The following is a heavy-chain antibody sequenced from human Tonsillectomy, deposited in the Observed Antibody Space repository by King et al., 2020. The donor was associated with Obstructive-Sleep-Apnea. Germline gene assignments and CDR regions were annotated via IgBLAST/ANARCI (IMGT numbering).Heavy chain of an antibody. Sequence: VQLVESGGGLVKPGGSLRLSCAASGFTFSSYSMNWVRQAPGKGLEWDSSISSSSSYRYYADSVKGRFTISRDNAKNSLYLQMNSLRAEDTAVYYCARGITMIVVSTFDYWGQGTLVTVSS. V-gene: IGHV3-21*01. CDR1: GFTFSSYS. D-gene: IGHD3-22*01. CDR3: ARGITMIVVSTFDY. J-gene: IGHJ4*02. CDR2: ISSSSSYR.